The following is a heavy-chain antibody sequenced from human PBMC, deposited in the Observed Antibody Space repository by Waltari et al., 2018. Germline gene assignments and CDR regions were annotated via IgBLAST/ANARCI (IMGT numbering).Heavy chain of an antibody. CDR1: GFTFSAYS. Sequence: EVQLVESGGGLVNPGGSLTLSCSASGFTFSAYSMTWVRQAPGKGLEWVSSISSADYSLDADSMKGRFIISRDNAKNSLYLQMNGLRGEDTAVYYCARVIVYSDSPVCDFWGQGTLVIVSS. CDR3: ARVIVYSDSPVCDF. J-gene: IGHJ4*01. V-gene: IGHV3-21*01. D-gene: IGHD2-21*01. CDR2: ISSADYS.